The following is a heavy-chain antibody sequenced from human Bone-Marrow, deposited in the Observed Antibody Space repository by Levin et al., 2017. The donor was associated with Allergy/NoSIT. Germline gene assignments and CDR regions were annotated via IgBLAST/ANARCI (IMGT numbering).Heavy chain of an antibody. D-gene: IGHD3-10*01. CDR1: GFTLSDHY. CDR3: GVYYGSGKGY. J-gene: IGHJ4*02. CDR2: TRNKANGYIL. V-gene: IGHV3-72*01. Sequence: GESLKISCAASGFTLSDHYMEWIRQAPGKGLEWVGRTRNKANGYILDYAASVKGRFTISRDDSKNSVFLQMNSLKTEDAAVYYCGVYYGSGKGYWGQGTLVTVSS.